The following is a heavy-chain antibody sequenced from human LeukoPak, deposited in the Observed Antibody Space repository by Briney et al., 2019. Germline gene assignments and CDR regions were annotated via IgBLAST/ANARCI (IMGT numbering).Heavy chain of an antibody. J-gene: IGHJ4*02. CDR2: INHSGST. CDR3: GRYYDSSGYLGIDY. V-gene: IGHV4-34*01. Sequence: SETLSLTCAVYGGSFSGYYWSWIRQPPGKGLEWIGEINHSGSTNYNPSLKSRVTISVDTSKNQFSLKLSSVTAADTAVYYCGRYYDSSGYLGIDYWGQGTLVTVSS. CDR1: GGSFSGYY. D-gene: IGHD3-22*01.